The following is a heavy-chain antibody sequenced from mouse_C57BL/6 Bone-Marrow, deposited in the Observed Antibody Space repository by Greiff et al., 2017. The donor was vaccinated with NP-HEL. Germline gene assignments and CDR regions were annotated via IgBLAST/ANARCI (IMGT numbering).Heavy chain of an antibody. J-gene: IGHJ2*01. V-gene: IGHV1-78*01. Sequence: VKLVESDAELVKPGASVKISCKVSGYTFTDHTIHWMKQRPEQGLEWIGYIYPRDGSTKYNAKFKGKATLTADKSSSTAYMQLNSLTSEDSAVYYCARSRLLRGFDYWGQGTTLTVSS. CDR3: ARSRLLRGFDY. CDR2: IYPRDGST. CDR1: GYTFTDHT. D-gene: IGHD2-3*01.